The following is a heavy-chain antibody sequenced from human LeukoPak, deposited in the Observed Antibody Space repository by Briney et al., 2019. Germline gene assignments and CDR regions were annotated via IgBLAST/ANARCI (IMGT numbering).Heavy chain of an antibody. Sequence: GGSLRLSCAASGFTFSSYGMHWVRQAPGKGLVWVAVIWYDGSNKYYADSVKGRFTISRDNSKNTLYLQMNSLRAEDTAVYYCARRYCSGGSCYSFRGDWFDPWGQGTLVTVSS. D-gene: IGHD2-15*01. CDR3: ARRYCSGGSCYSFRGDWFDP. V-gene: IGHV3-33*01. CDR2: IWYDGSNK. CDR1: GFTFSSYG. J-gene: IGHJ5*02.